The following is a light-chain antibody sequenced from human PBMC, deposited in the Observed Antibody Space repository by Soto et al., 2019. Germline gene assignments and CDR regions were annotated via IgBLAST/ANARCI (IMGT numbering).Light chain of an antibody. CDR1: QSISSW. CDR3: QQYNSYPAT. V-gene: IGKV1-5*01. J-gene: IGKJ4*01. CDR2: DAS. Sequence: DIQMTQSPSTLSASVGDRVTITCRASQSISSWLAWYQQKPGKAPMVLIYDASSLESGVPSRFSGSGSGTEFTLTVSSLQPDDFATYYCQQYNSYPATFGGGTKVDIK.